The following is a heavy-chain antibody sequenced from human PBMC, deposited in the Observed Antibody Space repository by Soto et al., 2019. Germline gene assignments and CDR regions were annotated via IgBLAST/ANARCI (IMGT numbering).Heavy chain of an antibody. CDR2: ISYDGSNK. CDR3: AKDRARWYYGSGSYYEFDY. D-gene: IGHD3-10*01. CDR1: GLTFSSYG. J-gene: IGHJ4*02. Sequence: GGSLRLSCAASGLTFSSYGMHWVRQAPGKGLEWVAVISYDGSNKYYADSVKGRFTISRDNSKNTLYLQMNSLRAEDTAVYYCAKDRARWYYGSGSYYEFDYWGQGTLGTVSS. V-gene: IGHV3-30*18.